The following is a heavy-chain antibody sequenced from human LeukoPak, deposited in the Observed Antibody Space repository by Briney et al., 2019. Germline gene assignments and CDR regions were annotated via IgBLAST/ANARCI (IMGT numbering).Heavy chain of an antibody. CDR3: ARDHYSYGFDY. CDR1: GYTXTSYN. V-gene: IGHV1-46*01. CDR2: INPSSGST. D-gene: IGHD5-18*01. J-gene: IGHJ4*02. Sequence: ASVKVSCKASGYTXTSYNMHWVRQAPGQGLEWMGIINPSSGSTTYAQKFQGRVTVTRDTSTSTVYMELSSLRSEDTAVHYCARDHYSYGFDYWGQGTLVTVSS.